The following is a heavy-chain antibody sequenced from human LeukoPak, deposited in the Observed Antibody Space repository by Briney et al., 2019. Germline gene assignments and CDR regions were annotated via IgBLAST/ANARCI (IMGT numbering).Heavy chain of an antibody. J-gene: IGHJ6*02. Sequence: ASVKVSCTASGYTFTSYYMHWVRQAPGQGLEWMGIINPSGGSTCYAQKFQGRVTMTRDTSTSTVYMELSSLRSEDTAVYYCARDFSRASCSGGSCYYGMDVWGQGTTVTVSS. V-gene: IGHV1-46*01. CDR2: INPSGGST. D-gene: IGHD2-15*01. CDR1: GYTFTSYY. CDR3: ARDFSRASCSGGSCYYGMDV.